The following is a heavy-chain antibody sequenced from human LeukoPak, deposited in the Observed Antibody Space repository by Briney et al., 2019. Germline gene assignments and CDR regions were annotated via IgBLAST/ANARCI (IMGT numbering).Heavy chain of an antibody. CDR2: TSSSGGST. Sequence: GGSLRLSCAASGFTVSSNYMSWVRQAPGKGLEWVSGTSSSGGSTYYADSVKGRFTISRDNSKNTLYLQMNSLRAEDTAVYYCAKDKEYYYDSSGYYLDYWGQGTLVTVSS. CDR3: AKDKEYYYDSSGYYLDY. V-gene: IGHV3-66*02. CDR1: GFTVSSNY. J-gene: IGHJ4*02. D-gene: IGHD3-22*01.